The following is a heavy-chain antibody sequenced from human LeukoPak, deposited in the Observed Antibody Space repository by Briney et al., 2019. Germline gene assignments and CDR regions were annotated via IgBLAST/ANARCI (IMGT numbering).Heavy chain of an antibody. CDR2: INPNSGGT. D-gene: IGHD1-26*01. CDR3: ARDRSIVGASGPDAFDI. V-gene: IGHV1-2*02. J-gene: IGHJ3*02. Sequence: ASVKVSCKASGDTFTGYYMHWVRQAPGQGLEWMGWINPNSGGTNCAQKFQGRVTMTRDTSISTAYMELSRLRSDDTAVYYCARDRSIVGASGPDAFDIWGQGTMVTVSS. CDR1: GDTFTGYY.